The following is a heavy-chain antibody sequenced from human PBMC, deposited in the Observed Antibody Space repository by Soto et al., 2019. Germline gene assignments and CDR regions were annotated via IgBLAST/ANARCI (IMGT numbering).Heavy chain of an antibody. Sequence: QVKLVEAGGGVVQPGRSLRLSCAASGFTLSSYGMYWVRQAPGKGLEWVAVIWYDGSKKYYADSVKGRFIISRDNPKNTVYLQMNSLRVEDTAVYYCARDFSLYGSGSFDYWGQGTLVTVSS. D-gene: IGHD3-10*01. J-gene: IGHJ4*02. CDR3: ARDFSLYGSGSFDY. CDR1: GFTLSSYG. CDR2: IWYDGSKK. V-gene: IGHV3-33*01.